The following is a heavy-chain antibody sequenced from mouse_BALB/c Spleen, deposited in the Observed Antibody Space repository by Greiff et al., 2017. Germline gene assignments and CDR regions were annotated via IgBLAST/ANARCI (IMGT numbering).Heavy chain of an antibody. D-gene: IGHD2-4*01. CDR3: ARSIYYEYDGYAMDY. CDR1: GFTFSSYA. V-gene: IGHV5-6-5*01. CDR2: ISSGGST. J-gene: IGHJ4*01. Sequence: EVKLMESGGGLVKPGGSLKLSCAASGFTFSSYAMSWVRQTPEKRLEWVASISSGGSTYYPDSVKGRFTISRDNARNILYLQMSSLRSEDTAMYYCARSIYYEYDGYAMDYWGQGTSVTVSS.